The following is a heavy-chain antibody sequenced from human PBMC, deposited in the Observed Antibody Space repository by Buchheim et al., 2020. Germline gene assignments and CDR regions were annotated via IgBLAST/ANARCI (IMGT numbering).Heavy chain of an antibody. CDR2: IYSGGST. CDR3: ARDPRDYSNYYYYYGMDV. CDR1: GFTVSSNY. J-gene: IGHJ6*02. Sequence: EVQLVESGGGLVQPGGSLRLSCAASGFTVSSNYMSWVRQAPGKGLEWVSVIYSGGSTYYSDSVKGRFIISRDNSKNTLYLQMNSLRAEDTAVYYCARDPRDYSNYYYYYGMDVWGQGTT. D-gene: IGHD4-11*01. V-gene: IGHV3-66*01.